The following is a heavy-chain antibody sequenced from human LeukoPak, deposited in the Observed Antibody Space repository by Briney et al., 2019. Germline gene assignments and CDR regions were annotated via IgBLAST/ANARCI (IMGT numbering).Heavy chain of an antibody. V-gene: IGHV3-23*01. CDR3: AKSPGVSVAAADTGMFDY. D-gene: IGHD6-13*01. Sequence: PGGSLRLSCAASGFTFSSYAMSWVRQAPGKGLEWVSASCTVGDTYYADSVRGRFTISRDNYRNTLYLQMKSLRAEDTAVYYCAKSPGVSVAAADTGMFDYWGQGTLVTVSS. CDR2: SCTVGDT. CDR1: GFTFSSYA. J-gene: IGHJ4*02.